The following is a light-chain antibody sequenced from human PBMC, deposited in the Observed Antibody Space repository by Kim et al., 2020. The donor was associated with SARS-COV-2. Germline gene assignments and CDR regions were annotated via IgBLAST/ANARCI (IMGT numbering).Light chain of an antibody. CDR1: QSIGNW. CDR3: QQHNDYWT. CDR2: EVS. V-gene: IGKV1-5*01. Sequence: LSASVGDRVTITCRASQSIGNWLAWYQQKPGKAPKLLIYEVSTLESGVPSRFSGSGSGTEFTLTINSLQPSDFATYYCQQHNDYWTFGQGTKVEVK. J-gene: IGKJ1*01.